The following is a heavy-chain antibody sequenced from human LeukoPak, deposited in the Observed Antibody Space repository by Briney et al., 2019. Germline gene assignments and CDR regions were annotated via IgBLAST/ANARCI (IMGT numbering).Heavy chain of an antibody. CDR2: ISAYNGNT. Sequence: ASVKVSCKASGYTFTSYGIGWVRQAPGQGLEWMGWISAYNGNTNYAQKLQGRVTMTTDTSTSTAYMELRSLRSDDTAVYYCARDFGSGFYYGMDVWGQGTTVTVSS. CDR1: GYTFTSYG. CDR3: ARDFGSGFYYGMDV. J-gene: IGHJ6*02. D-gene: IGHD3-10*01. V-gene: IGHV1-18*01.